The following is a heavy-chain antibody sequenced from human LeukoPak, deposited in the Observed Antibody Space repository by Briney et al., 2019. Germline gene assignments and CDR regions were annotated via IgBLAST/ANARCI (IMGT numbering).Heavy chain of an antibody. J-gene: IGHJ3*02. V-gene: IGHV4-4*02. D-gene: IGHD6-19*01. Sequence: SETLSLTCAVSGGSISSSNWWSWVRQPPGKGLEWIGEIYHSGSTNYNPSLKSRVTISVDKSKNQFSLKLSSVTAADTAVYYCAQRGAYSSGWWGAFDIWGQGTMVTVSS. CDR2: IYHSGST. CDR1: GGSISSSNW. CDR3: AQRGAYSSGWWGAFDI.